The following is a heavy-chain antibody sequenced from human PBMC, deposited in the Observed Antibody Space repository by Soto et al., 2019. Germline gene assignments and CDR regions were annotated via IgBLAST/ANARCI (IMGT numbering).Heavy chain of an antibody. D-gene: IGHD2-15*01. V-gene: IGHV3-23*01. CDR2: ISGSADST. J-gene: IGHJ6*02. Sequence: EVQLLESGGGFIHPGGSLRLSCAASGFSFSSFAMNWVRQAPGKGLEWVSIISGSADSTFYADSVKGRFTISRDNSKSTLYLQINSLRAEDTAVYYCAKTRGARIYASSVYGMDVWGQGTTVTVSS. CDR1: GFSFSSFA. CDR3: AKTRGARIYASSVYGMDV.